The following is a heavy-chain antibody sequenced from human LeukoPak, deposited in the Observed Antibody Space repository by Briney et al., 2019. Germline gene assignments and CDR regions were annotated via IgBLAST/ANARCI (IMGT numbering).Heavy chain of an antibody. V-gene: IGHV4-31*03. Sequence: SETLSLTCTVSGGSISSGGYYWSWIRQHPGKGLEWIGYIYYSGSTYYNPSLKSRVTISVDTSKNQFSLKLISVTAAETAVYFCAGIEMATTKFAYWGQGALVTVSS. CDR2: IYYSGST. CDR1: GGSISSGGYY. CDR3: AGIEMATTKFAY. D-gene: IGHD1-1*01. J-gene: IGHJ4*02.